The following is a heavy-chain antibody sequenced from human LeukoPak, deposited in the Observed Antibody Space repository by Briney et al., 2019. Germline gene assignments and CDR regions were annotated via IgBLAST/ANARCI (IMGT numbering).Heavy chain of an antibody. CDR1: GGSVNSRYHY. D-gene: IGHD6-19*01. Sequence: PSETLSLTCTVSGGSVNSRYHYWSWVRQPPGKGLEWIGYIYYSGSTNYNPSLKSRVTILIDTSKNQFSLNLRSVTAADTAMYYCARSRYSSGWYYFDYWGQGTLVTVSS. V-gene: IGHV4-61*01. CDR3: ARSRYSSGWYYFDY. J-gene: IGHJ4*02. CDR2: IYYSGST.